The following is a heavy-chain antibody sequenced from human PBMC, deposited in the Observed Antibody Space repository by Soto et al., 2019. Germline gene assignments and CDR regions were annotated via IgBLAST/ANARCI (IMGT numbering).Heavy chain of an antibody. CDR1: GGSISSGGYY. Sequence: SETLSLTCTVSGGSISSGGYYWSWIRQHPGKGLEWIGYIYYSGSAYYNPSLKSRVLISVDTSKNQFFLNLGSVTAADTAVYYCARYYSNSYYWFDPWGQGTLVTVSS. CDR3: ARYYSNSYYWFDP. J-gene: IGHJ5*02. V-gene: IGHV4-31*03. D-gene: IGHD6-13*01. CDR2: IYYSGSA.